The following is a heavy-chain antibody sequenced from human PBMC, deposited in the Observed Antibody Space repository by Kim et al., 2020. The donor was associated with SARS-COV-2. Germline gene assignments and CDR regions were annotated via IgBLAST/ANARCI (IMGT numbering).Heavy chain of an antibody. CDR1: GFTFSSYA. Sequence: GGSLRLSCAASGFTFSSYAMHWVRQAPGKGLEWVAVISYDGSNKYYADSVKGRFTISRDNSKNTLYLQMNSLRAEDTAVYYCARDKGGTTSNWFDPWGQGTLVTVSS. CDR3: ARDKGGTTSNWFDP. J-gene: IGHJ5*02. D-gene: IGHD1-7*01. CDR2: ISYDGSNK. V-gene: IGHV3-30-3*01.